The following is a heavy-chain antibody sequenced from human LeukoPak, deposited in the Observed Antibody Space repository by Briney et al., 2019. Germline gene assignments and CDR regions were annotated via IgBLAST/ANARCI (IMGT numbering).Heavy chain of an antibody. CDR1: GFTFSSYG. Sequence: PGRSLRLSCAASGFTFSSYGMHWVRQAPGKGLEWVAVISYDGSNKYYADSVKGRFTISRDNSKNTLYLQMNSLRAEDTAVYYCALEQWLVSDAFDIWGQGTMVTVSS. CDR3: ALEQWLVSDAFDI. CDR2: ISYDGSNK. V-gene: IGHV3-30*03. D-gene: IGHD6-19*01. J-gene: IGHJ3*02.